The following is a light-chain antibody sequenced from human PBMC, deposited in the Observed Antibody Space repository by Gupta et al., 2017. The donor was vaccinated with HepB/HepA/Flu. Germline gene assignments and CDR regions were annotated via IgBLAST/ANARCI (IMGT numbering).Light chain of an antibody. Sequence: EIVLTQSPATLSLSPGESANLSCRASQSVSSYLAWYQQKPGQAPRLLIYDASNRATGIPARFSGGGSETDFTLNISSLEPEDFAVYYCQQRSTWPLTFGGGTKLEIK. J-gene: IGKJ4*01. CDR2: DAS. V-gene: IGKV3-11*01. CDR1: QSVSSY. CDR3: QQRSTWPLT.